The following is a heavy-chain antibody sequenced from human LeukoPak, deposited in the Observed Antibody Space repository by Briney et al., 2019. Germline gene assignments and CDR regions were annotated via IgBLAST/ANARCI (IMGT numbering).Heavy chain of an antibody. CDR2: IYHSGST. D-gene: IGHD5-18*01. Sequence: PETLSLTCAVSRYTISSGYYWGWIRQPPGKGLEWIGSIYHSGSTYYNPSLKSRVTISVDTSKNQFSLKMSSVTAADTAVYYCASGYNYGYPFDSWGQGTLVTVSS. V-gene: IGHV4-38-2*01. CDR3: ASGYNYGYPFDS. J-gene: IGHJ4*02. CDR1: RYTISSGYY.